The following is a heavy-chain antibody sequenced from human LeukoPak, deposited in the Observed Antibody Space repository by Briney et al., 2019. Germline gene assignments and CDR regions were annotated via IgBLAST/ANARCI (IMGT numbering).Heavy chain of an antibody. Sequence: GGSLRLSCAASGFTFDDYGMSWVRQAPGKGLEWVSGINWNGGSTGYADSVKGRFTISRDNAKNSLYLQMNSLRAEDTALYHCAASFGDYVNWFDPWGQGTLSPSPQ. CDR3: AASFGDYVNWFDP. J-gene: IGHJ5*02. V-gene: IGHV3-20*01. CDR1: GFTFDDYG. D-gene: IGHD4-17*01. CDR2: INWNGGST.